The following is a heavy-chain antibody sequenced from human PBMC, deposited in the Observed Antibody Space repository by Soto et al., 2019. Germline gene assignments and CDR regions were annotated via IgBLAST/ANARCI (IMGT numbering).Heavy chain of an antibody. J-gene: IGHJ5*02. CDR3: ARDYYDSSDYTTNWFDP. CDR2: IYHTGNT. Sequence: SETLSLTCTVSGGSIGNSRYYWAWIRHPPGKGLEWIGSIYHTGNTYYNPSLRSRVTISVDTSKNQFSLKLTSVTAADTAVYYCARDYYDSSDYTTNWFDPWGQGTLVTVSS. V-gene: IGHV4-39*01. D-gene: IGHD3-22*01. CDR1: GGSIGNSRYY.